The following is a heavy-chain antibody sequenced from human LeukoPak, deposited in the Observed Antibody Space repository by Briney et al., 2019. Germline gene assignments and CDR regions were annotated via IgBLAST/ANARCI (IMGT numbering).Heavy chain of an antibody. CDR3: ARDRSGWYYFDY. V-gene: IGHV3-48*03. CDR2: ISSSGSTI. CDR1: GFTFSSYE. D-gene: IGHD6-19*01. Sequence: GGSLRLSCAASGFTFSSYEMNWVRQAPGKGLEWVSYISSSGSTIYYADSVKGRFTISRDNAKNSLYLRMNSLRAEDTAVYYCARDRSGWYYFDYWGQGTLVTVFS. J-gene: IGHJ4*02.